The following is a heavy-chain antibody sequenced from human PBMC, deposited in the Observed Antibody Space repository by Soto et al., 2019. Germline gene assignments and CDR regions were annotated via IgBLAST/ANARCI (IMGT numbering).Heavy chain of an antibody. CDR1: GFTFSSYA. CDR3: AKDRATSGTTVRFDP. V-gene: IGHV3-23*01. Sequence: GGSLRLSCAASGFTFSSYAMSWVRQAPGKGPEWVSSISSSGSSTYYADSVKGRFTTSRDNSKNTLYLQMNSLRADDTAVYYCAKDRATSGTTVRFDPWGQGTLVTVSS. J-gene: IGHJ5*02. CDR2: ISSSGSST. D-gene: IGHD1-1*01.